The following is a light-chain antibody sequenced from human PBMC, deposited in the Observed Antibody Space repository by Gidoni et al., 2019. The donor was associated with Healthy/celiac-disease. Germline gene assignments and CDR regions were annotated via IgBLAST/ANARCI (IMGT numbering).Light chain of an antibody. CDR1: QSPLHSNGYNY. CDR2: LGS. V-gene: IGKV2-28*01. CDR3: MQALQTPRT. Sequence: DIVMTQSPLSLPVTPGEPASISRRSSQSPLHSNGYNYLDWYLQKPGQSPQLLIYLGSNRASGVPDRFSGSGSGTDFTLKISRVEAEDVGVYYCMQALQTPRTFGQXTKLEIK. J-gene: IGKJ2*01.